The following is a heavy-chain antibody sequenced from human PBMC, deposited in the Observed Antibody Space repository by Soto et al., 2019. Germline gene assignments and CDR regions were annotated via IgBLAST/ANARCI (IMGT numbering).Heavy chain of an antibody. V-gene: IGHV3-23*01. CDR3: AKGTGGYSSSWSWYDP. D-gene: IGHD6-13*01. CDR2: ISGSGGST. Sequence: GGSLRLSCAASGFTFSSYAMSWVRQAPGKGLEWVSAISGSGGSTYYADSVKGRFTISRDNSKNTLYLQMNSLRAEDTAVYYCAKGTGGYSSSWSWYDPWGQGTLVTVSS. J-gene: IGHJ5*02. CDR1: GFTFSSYA.